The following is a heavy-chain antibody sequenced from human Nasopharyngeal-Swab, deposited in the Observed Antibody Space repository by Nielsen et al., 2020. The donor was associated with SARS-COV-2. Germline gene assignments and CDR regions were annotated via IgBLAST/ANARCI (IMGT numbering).Heavy chain of an antibody. CDR1: GGSISSHY. Sequence: GSLRLSCTVPGGSISSHYWSWVRQPPGKGLEWIGYIYDSGTPHYNPSLKSRVTISLDRSKDQFSLKLTSVTAADTAVYYCARGLHSYDPWGQGTLVTVSS. D-gene: IGHD5-18*01. J-gene: IGHJ5*02. CDR2: IYDSGTP. V-gene: IGHV4-59*11. CDR3: ARGLHSYDP.